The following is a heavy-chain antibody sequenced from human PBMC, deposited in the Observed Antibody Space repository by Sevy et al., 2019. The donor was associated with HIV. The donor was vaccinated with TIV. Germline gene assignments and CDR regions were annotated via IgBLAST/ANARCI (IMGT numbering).Heavy chain of an antibody. V-gene: IGHV3-23*01. CDR3: AREGCTKPHDY. J-gene: IGHJ4*02. Sequence: GESLKISCAASGFTFSKYSMSWVRQPPGKGLEWVSTLSFGCGEINYADSVKGRFTISRDNSKSSVYLQMNNLRPVDTAVYYCAREGCTKPHDYWGQGTLVTVSS. CDR2: LSFGCGEI. D-gene: IGHD2-8*01. CDR1: GFTFSKYS.